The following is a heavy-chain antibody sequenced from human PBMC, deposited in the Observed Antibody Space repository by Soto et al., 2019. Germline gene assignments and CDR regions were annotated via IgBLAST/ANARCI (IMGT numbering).Heavy chain of an antibody. CDR1: GFTFKNYW. Sequence: EVQLVESGGGSVQPGGSLRLSCVASGFTFKNYWMHWVRQAPGRGLVWVSRINNDGRSTRYADSVRGRFTISRDNAKNTVYMQMNSLTAEDTAVYYCARGVRFGFDYWGQGTLVTVSS. CDR2: INNDGRST. J-gene: IGHJ4*02. CDR3: ARGVRFGFDY. V-gene: IGHV3-74*01. D-gene: IGHD3-3*01.